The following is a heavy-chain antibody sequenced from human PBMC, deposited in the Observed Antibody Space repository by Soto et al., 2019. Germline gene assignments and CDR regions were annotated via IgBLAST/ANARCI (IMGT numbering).Heavy chain of an antibody. V-gene: IGHV4-34*01. D-gene: IGHD3-3*01. J-gene: IGHJ4*02. CDR1: GGSFSGYY. Sequence: SETLSLTCAVYGGSFSGYYWSRIRQPPGKGLEWIGEINHSGSTNYNPSLKSRVTISVDTSKNQFSLKLSSVTAADTAVYYCARGARYDFWSGSPPRQFDYWGQGTLVTVSS. CDR3: ARGARYDFWSGSPPRQFDY. CDR2: INHSGST.